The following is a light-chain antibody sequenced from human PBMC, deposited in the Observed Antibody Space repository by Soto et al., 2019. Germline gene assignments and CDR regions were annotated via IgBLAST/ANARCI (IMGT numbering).Light chain of an antibody. CDR2: EVS. Sequence: QSVLTQPASVSGSPGQSITISCTGTSSDGGGYNYVSWYQQHPGKAPKLMIYEVSNRPSGVSNRFSGSKSGNTASLTISGLQAEDEADYYCSSYTGSSTLVFGGGTKLTVL. CDR3: SSYTGSSTLV. V-gene: IGLV2-14*01. J-gene: IGLJ2*01. CDR1: SSDGGGYNY.